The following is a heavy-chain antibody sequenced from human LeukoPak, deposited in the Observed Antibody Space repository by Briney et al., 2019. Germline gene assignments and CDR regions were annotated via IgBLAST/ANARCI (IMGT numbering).Heavy chain of an antibody. CDR2: ISYDGSNK. Sequence: GGSLRLSCAASGFTFSSYGMHWVRQAPGKGLEWVAVISYDGSNKYYADSVKGRFTISRDNSKNTLYLQMNSLKTEDTAVYYCTTGLYGSRDFWSGYYAAFDIWGQGTMVTVSS. CDR1: GFTFSSYG. V-gene: IGHV3-30*03. CDR3: TTGLYGSRDFWSGYYAAFDI. J-gene: IGHJ3*02. D-gene: IGHD3-3*01.